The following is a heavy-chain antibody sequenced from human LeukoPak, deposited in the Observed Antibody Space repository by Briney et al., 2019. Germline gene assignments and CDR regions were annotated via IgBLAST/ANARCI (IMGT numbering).Heavy chain of an antibody. Sequence: GGSLRLSCAASGFTFSSYGMSWVRQAPGKGLEWVSAITGSGGSTYYADSVKGRFTISRDNSKNSLYLQMNSLRAEDTAVYYCARDSSIAAPASPLKDYWGQGTLVTVSS. V-gene: IGHV3-23*01. CDR3: ARDSSIAAPASPLKDY. D-gene: IGHD6-6*01. CDR2: ITGSGGST. J-gene: IGHJ4*02. CDR1: GFTFSSYG.